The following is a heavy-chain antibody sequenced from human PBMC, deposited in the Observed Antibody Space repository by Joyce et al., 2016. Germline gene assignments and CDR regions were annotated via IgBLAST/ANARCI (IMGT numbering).Heavy chain of an antibody. CDR2: IIPLFGTT. J-gene: IGHJ4*02. CDR1: GGTFTLYG. V-gene: IGHV1-69*06. CDR3: AGWRTVTPNPSYYFDY. D-gene: IGHD4-17*01. Sequence: QLQLVQSGAEVKKPGSSVKLSCEPSGGTFTLYGITWVRQDPGQGLEWMGGIIPLFGTTNYALKFQGRLTLSADKSTSAGYLELSNLRSEDTAVYFCAGWRTVTPNPSYYFDYWGQGTLVTVSS.